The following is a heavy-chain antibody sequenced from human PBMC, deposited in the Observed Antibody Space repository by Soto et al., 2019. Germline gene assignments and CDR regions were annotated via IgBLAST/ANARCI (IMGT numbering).Heavy chain of an antibody. D-gene: IGHD3-16*01. CDR3: ARSRNKLWGLDDY. J-gene: IGHJ4*02. CDR1: GFTFSAYG. Sequence: QVQLVESGGGVVQPGTSLRLSCAASGFTFSAYGMHWVRQAPGKGLEWVTVISHDGSDNYYADLVEGRFTISRDNAKNTLYLQMNSLRPEDTAVYYCARSRNKLWGLDDYWGQGTLVTVSS. V-gene: IGHV3-30*03. CDR2: ISHDGSDN.